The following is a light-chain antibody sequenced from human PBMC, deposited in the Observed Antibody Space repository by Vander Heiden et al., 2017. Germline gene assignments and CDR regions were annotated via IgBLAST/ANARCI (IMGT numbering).Light chain of an antibody. CDR1: NIGSKT. CDR3: QVWDSSSDRNYV. CDR2: DDS. J-gene: IGLJ1*01. V-gene: IGLV3-21*02. Sequence: SYVLTQPPSVSAAPGQTARITRGGNNIGSKTVQWYQQRPGQAPVLVVYDDSDRPSGIPERFSGSNSGNTATLTISRVEAGDEADYYCQVWDSSSDRNYVFGTGTKVTVL.